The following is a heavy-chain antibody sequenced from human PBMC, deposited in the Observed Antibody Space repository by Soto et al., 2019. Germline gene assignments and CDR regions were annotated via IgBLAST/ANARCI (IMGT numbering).Heavy chain of an antibody. J-gene: IGHJ4*02. Sequence: EVQLVESGGGLVEPGGSLRLSCAASGFTFSYYWMHWVRQTTEKGLVWVARIYSDGGATTYADSVKGRFTISRDNSKNTLYLQMNSLRADDTAVYYCARGNYGGFDYWGQGTLVTVSS. D-gene: IGHD4-17*01. CDR2: IYSDGGAT. V-gene: IGHV3-74*03. CDR1: GFTFSYYW. CDR3: ARGNYGGFDY.